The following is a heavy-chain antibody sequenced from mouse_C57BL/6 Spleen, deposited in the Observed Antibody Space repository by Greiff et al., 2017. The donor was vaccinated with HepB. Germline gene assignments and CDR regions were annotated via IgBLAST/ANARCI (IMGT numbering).Heavy chain of an antibody. D-gene: IGHD2-3*01. V-gene: IGHV1-55*01. CDR3: ARGDGYHYAMDY. CDR1: GYTFTSYW. J-gene: IGHJ4*01. CDR2: IYPGSGST. Sequence: QVQLQQPGAELVKPGASVKMSCKASGYTFTSYWITWVKQRPVQGLEWIGDIYPGSGSTNYNEKFKSKATLTVDTSSSTAYMQLSSLTSEDSAVYYCARGDGYHYAMDYWGQGTSVTVSS.